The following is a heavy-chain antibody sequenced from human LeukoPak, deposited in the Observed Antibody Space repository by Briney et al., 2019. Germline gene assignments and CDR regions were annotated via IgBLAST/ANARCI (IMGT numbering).Heavy chain of an antibody. V-gene: IGHV3-21*01. CDR2: ISSSSSYI. Sequence: GGSLRLSCAASGFTFSSYSMNWVRQAPGKGLEWVSSISSSSSYIYYADSVKGRFTISRDNAKNSLYLQMNSLRAEDTAVYYCARSTQKSGLYYDFWSGYYAFDYWGRGTLVTVSS. CDR3: ARSTQKSGLYYDFWSGYYAFDY. D-gene: IGHD3-3*01. J-gene: IGHJ4*02. CDR1: GFTFSSYS.